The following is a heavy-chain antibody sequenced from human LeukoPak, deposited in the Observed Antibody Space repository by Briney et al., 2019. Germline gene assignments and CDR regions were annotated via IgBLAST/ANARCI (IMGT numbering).Heavy chain of an antibody. V-gene: IGHV1-2*06. D-gene: IGHD5-24*01. CDR3: ASREGYNHPLGY. J-gene: IGHJ4*02. CDR1: GYTFTGYC. CDR2: INPNSGGT. Sequence: ASVKVSCKASGYTFTGYCMHWVRQAPGQGLEWMGRINPNSGGTNYAQKFQGRVTITADESTSTAYMELSSLRSEDTAVYYCASREGYNHPLGYWGQGTLVTVSS.